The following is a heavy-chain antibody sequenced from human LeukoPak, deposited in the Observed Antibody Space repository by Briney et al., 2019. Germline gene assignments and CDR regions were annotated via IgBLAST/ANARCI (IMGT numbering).Heavy chain of an antibody. CDR1: GGYFRDLY. V-gene: IGHV4-34*01. D-gene: IGHD2-15*01. J-gene: IGHJ5*02. Sequence: SDPLSLTSADFGGYFRDLYCSGLRQSPAKRLEGIGEIHHSGSTKYNPSLRSRVTISVDTSKNQVSLKLTSVAAADTAIYYCSCSGGSCYYRDDRGPWGQGTLVTVSS. CDR3: SCSGGSCYYRDDRGP. CDR2: IHHSGST.